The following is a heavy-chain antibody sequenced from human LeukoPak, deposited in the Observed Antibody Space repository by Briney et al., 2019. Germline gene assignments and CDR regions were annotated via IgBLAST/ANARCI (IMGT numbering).Heavy chain of an antibody. J-gene: IGHJ4*02. CDR1: GGSISNYY. CDR3: ARLQGRGDNSLDY. D-gene: IGHD4-23*01. V-gene: IGHV4-59*08. Sequence: PSETLSLTCTVSGGSISNYYWSWIRQPPGKRLEWIAYVSYSGSSSSNPSLDSRVTISVDMSKNQFSLRLSSVTASDTAVYYCARLQGRGDNSLDYWGQGTLVTVSS. CDR2: VSYSGSS.